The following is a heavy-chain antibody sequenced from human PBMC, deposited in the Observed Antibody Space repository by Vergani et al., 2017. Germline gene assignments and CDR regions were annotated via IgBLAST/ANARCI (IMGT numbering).Heavy chain of an antibody. CDR3: ARDSNWFDP. V-gene: IGHV4-59*01. CDR1: GGSIPSYY. Sequence: QVQLQESGPGLVKPSETLSLTCTVSGGSIPSYYWSWIRQPPGKGLEWIGNSGSTTYNPSLKSRVTISVDTSTNRFSLKLTSVTPADTAVYYCARDSNWFDPWGQGTLVTVSS. J-gene: IGHJ5*02. CDR2: NSGST.